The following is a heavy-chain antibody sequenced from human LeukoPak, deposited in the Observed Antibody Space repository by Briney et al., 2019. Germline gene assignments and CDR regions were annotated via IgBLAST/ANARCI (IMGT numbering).Heavy chain of an antibody. CDR2: IIPIFGTA. J-gene: IGHJ5*02. CDR1: RYTFTGYY. CDR3: ARKVPNDCSCYYYRGQFDP. V-gene: IGHV1-69*06. D-gene: IGHD3-22*01. Sequence: ASVKVSCKASRYTFTGYYMHGVRQAPGQELEWMGGIIPIFGTANYAHKFQGRVTITADKHTRTAYMELSGLRHEDTAVYYWARKVPNDCSCYYYRGQFDPWGQGTLVTVSS.